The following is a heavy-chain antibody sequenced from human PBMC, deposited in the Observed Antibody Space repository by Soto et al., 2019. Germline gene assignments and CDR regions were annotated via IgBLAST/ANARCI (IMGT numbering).Heavy chain of an antibody. D-gene: IGHD1-26*01. CDR1: GFTFSSYA. J-gene: IGHJ4*02. Sequence: EVQLLESGGGLVQPGGSLRLSCAASGFTFSSYAMSWVRQAPGKGLEWVSAISGSGGSTYYADSVKGRFTISRDNSKNTLYLQMNSLRAEDTAVYYCTKDQGWGGSYYYWGQGTLVTVSS. CDR2: ISGSGGST. CDR3: TKDQGWGGSYYY. V-gene: IGHV3-23*01.